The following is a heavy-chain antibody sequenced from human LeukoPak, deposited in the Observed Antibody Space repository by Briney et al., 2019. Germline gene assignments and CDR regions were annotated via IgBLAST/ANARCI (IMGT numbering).Heavy chain of an antibody. D-gene: IGHD6-13*01. V-gene: IGHV4-38-2*02. J-gene: IGHJ4*02. Sequence: SETLSLTCTVSGYSISSGYHWGWIRQPPGKGLEWIGSMYFSGNTYLNPSLKSRVTMSADTSKNRLSLKLTSVTAADTAVYYCARAAPGTGNFDYWGQGTLVTVSS. CDR3: ARAAPGTGNFDY. CDR1: GYSISSGYH. CDR2: MYFSGNT.